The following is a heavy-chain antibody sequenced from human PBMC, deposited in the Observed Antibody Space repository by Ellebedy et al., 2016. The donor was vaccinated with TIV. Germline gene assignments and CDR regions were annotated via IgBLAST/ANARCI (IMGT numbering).Heavy chain of an antibody. V-gene: IGHV4-59*12. Sequence: SETLSLXCTVSGGSISSYYWSWIRQPPGKGLEWIGEINHSGSTNYNPSLKSRVTISVDTSKNQFSLKLSSVTAADTAVYYCARYSGSSAGYWGQGTLVTVSS. CDR1: GGSISSYY. CDR3: ARYSGSSAGY. D-gene: IGHD1-26*01. J-gene: IGHJ4*02. CDR2: INHSGST.